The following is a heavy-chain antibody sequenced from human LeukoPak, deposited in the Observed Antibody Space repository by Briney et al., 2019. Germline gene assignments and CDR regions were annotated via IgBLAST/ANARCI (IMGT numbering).Heavy chain of an antibody. D-gene: IGHD6-19*01. CDR1: GFTFNNAW. CDR3: KSRAYNSGWARDVGY. Sequence: GGSLRLSCAASGFTFNNAWMSWVRQAPGKGLEWVGHITSKTDGGTTDYAAPVKGRFTLSRDDSQNTLYLQMDSLKTEDTAVYYCKSRAYNSGWARDVGYWGRGTLVTVSS. V-gene: IGHV3-15*01. CDR2: ITSKTDGGTT. J-gene: IGHJ4*02.